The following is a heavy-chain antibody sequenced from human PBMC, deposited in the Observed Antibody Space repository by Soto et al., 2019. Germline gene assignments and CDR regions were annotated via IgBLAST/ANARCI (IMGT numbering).Heavy chain of an antibody. CDR1: GYSFSSYT. D-gene: IGHD5-12*01. CDR2: IRAYNGNT. V-gene: IGHV1-18*04. Sequence: QVPLVQSGGEVKKPGASVTVSCKASGYSFSSYTINWVRQAPGQGLEWLGWIRAYNGNTKYVEKLQGRVTMTTDTSTSTAYMELRNLRSDVTAVYFCARDSMKWPDFWGPGTLVTVSS. J-gene: IGHJ4*02. CDR3: ARDSMKWPDF.